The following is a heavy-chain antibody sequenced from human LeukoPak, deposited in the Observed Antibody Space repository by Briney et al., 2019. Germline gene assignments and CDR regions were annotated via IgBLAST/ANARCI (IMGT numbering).Heavy chain of an antibody. V-gene: IGHV3-7*03. CDR1: GFTFSSYW. CDR2: IKQDGSAK. Sequence: GGSLRLSCAASGFTFSSYWMSWVRQAPGKGLEWVANIKQDGSAKYYVDSVKGRFTISRDNSKNTLYLQMNSLRAEDTAVYYCAKEVWNHDYWGQGTLVTVSS. D-gene: IGHD1-1*01. CDR3: AKEVWNHDY. J-gene: IGHJ4*02.